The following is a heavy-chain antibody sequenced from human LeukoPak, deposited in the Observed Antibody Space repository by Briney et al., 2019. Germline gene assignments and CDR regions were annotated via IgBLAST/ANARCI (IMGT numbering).Heavy chain of an antibody. CDR2: ISSSSSYI. Sequence: PGGSLRLSCAASGFTFSTYSMHWVRQAPGKGLEWVSSISSSSSYIYYADSVKGRFTISRDNSKNSLYLQMNSLRAEDTALYYCAKSAGYSYGYVRYYYYMDVWGKGTTVTVSS. CDR3: AKSAGYSYGYVRYYYYMDV. J-gene: IGHJ6*03. CDR1: GFTFSTYS. D-gene: IGHD5-18*01. V-gene: IGHV3-21*04.